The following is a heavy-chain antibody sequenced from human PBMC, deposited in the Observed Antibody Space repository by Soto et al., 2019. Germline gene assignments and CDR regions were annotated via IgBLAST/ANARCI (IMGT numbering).Heavy chain of an antibody. J-gene: IGHJ3*02. CDR3: AKEWLHLGELLSAFDI. V-gene: IGHV3-23*01. Sequence: GGSLRLSCAASGFTFSSYAMSWVRQAPGKGLEWVSAISGSGGSTYYADSVKGRFTISRDNSKNTLYLQMNSLRAEDTAVYYCAKEWLHLGELLSAFDIWGQGTMVTVSS. CDR2: ISGSGGST. CDR1: GFTFSSYA. D-gene: IGHD3-16*01.